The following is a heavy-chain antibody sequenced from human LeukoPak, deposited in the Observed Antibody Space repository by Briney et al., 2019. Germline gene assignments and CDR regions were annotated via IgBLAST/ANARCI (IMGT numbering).Heavy chain of an antibody. CDR2: IRYDGSNK. V-gene: IGHV3-30*02. D-gene: IGHD3-9*01. Sequence: PGGSLRLSCAASGFTFSSYGMHWVRQAPGKGLEWVAFIRYDGSNKYYADSVKGRFTISRDNSKNTLYLQMNSLRAEDTAVYYCAKETYYDILTGYYNWFDPWGQGTLVTVSS. CDR3: AKETYYDILTGYYNWFDP. CDR1: GFTFSSYG. J-gene: IGHJ5*02.